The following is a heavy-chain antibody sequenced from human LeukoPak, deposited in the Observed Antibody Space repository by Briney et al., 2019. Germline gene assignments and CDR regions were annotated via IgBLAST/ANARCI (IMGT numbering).Heavy chain of an antibody. CDR3: AREVVVTDPHLDY. CDR1: GYTFTSYY. V-gene: IGHV1-46*01. D-gene: IGHD2-21*02. Sequence: ASVNVSCKASGYTFTSYYMHLVLQAPGQGLEGMGIINPSGGSTSYAQKFQGRVTMTRDTSTSTVYMELSSLRSEDTAVYYCAREVVVTDPHLDYWGQGRLVTVSS. CDR2: INPSGGST. J-gene: IGHJ4*02.